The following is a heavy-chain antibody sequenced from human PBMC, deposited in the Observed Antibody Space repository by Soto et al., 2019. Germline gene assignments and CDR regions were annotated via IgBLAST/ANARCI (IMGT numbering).Heavy chain of an antibody. D-gene: IGHD6-13*01. Sequence: ASVKVSCKASGYTFTSYDINWVRQATGQGLEWMGWMNPNSGNTGYAQKFQGRVTMTRNTSISTAYMELSSLRSEDTAVYYCARLKAAAGIRKYYYYYMDVWGKGTTVTVSS. J-gene: IGHJ6*03. V-gene: IGHV1-8*01. CDR1: GYTFTSYD. CDR3: ARLKAAAGIRKYYYYYMDV. CDR2: MNPNSGNT.